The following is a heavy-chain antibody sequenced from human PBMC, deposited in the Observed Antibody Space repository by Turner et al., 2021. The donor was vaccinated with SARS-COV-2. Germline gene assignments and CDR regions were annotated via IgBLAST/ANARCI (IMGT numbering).Heavy chain of an antibody. J-gene: IGHJ5*02. CDR1: GDSISSYY. D-gene: IGHD3-16*01. CDR3: ARGAYASVSLNKFDA. Sequence: QVELQESSPELLKHSDTLSHSCSDSGDSISSYYWHWIRQPPGKGLEWIGYIFYTGRTSFNPSLNDRATMSVDTSENHFFLQMKAVTPADTTVYHCARGAYASVSLNKFDAWGQGILVSVSS. V-gene: IGHV4-59*07. CDR2: IFYTGRT.